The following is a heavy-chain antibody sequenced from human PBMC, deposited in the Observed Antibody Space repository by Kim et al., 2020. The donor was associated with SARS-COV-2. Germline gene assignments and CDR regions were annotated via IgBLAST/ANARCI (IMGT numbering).Heavy chain of an antibody. D-gene: IGHD5-12*01. CDR2: IYSGGSST. CDR3: AKVGPQWIFDY. V-gene: IGHV3-23*03. Sequence: GGSLRLSCAASGFTFSSYAMSWVRQAPGKGLEWVSVIYSGGSSTYYADSVKGRFTISRDNSKNTLYLQMNSLRAEDTAVYYCAKVGPQWIFDYWGQGTLVTVSS. J-gene: IGHJ4*02. CDR1: GFTFSSYA.